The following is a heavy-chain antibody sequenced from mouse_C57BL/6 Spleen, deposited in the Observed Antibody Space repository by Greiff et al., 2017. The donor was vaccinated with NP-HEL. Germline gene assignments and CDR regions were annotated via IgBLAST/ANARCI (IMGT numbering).Heavy chain of an antibody. D-gene: IGHD2-4*01. CDR2: FHPYNDDT. V-gene: IGHV1-47*01. J-gene: IGHJ1*03. CDR3: ARRDYDDWYFDV. CDR1: GYTFTTYP. Sequence: QVHVKQSGAELVKPGASVKMSCKASGYTFTTYPIEWMKQNHGKSLEWIGNFHPYNDDTKYNEQFKGKATLTVEKSSSTVYLELSRLTSDESAVYYCARRDYDDWYFDVWGTGTTVTVSS.